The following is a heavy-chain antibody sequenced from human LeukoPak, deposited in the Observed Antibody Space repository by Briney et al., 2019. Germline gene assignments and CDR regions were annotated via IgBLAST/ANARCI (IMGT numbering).Heavy chain of an antibody. D-gene: IGHD2-21*02. CDR3: ARDTYCGGDCYSS. V-gene: IGHV3-66*01. J-gene: IGHJ5*02. CDR2: IYSGGST. Sequence: PGGSLRLSCAASGFTFSSYAMSWVRQAPGKGLEWVSVIYSGGSTYYADSVKGRFTISRDNSKNTLYLQMNSLRAEDTAVYYCARDTYCGGDCYSSWGQGTLVTVSS. CDR1: GFTFSSYA.